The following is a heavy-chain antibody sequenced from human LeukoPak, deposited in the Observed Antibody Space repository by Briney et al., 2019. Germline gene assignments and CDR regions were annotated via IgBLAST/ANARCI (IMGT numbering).Heavy chain of an antibody. Sequence: GGSLRLSCAASGFTFSSYWMHWVRQAPGKGLVWFSRINSDGSSTSYADSVKGRFTISRDNAKNTLYLQVNSLRAEDTAVYYCATSTAAAGTDWGQGTLVTVSS. J-gene: IGHJ4*02. CDR3: ATSTAAAGTD. CDR1: GFTFSSYW. D-gene: IGHD6-13*01. CDR2: INSDGSST. V-gene: IGHV3-74*01.